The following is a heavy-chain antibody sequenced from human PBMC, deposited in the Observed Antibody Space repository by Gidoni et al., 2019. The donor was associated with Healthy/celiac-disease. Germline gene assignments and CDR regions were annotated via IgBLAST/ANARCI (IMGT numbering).Heavy chain of an antibody. D-gene: IGHD3-22*01. Sequence: VKGRFTISRDNSKNTLYLQMSSLRAEDTAVYYCVKESYDSSGRGETYYFDYWGQGTLVTVSS. V-gene: IGHV3-64D*08. J-gene: IGHJ4*02. CDR3: VKESYDSSGRGETYYFDY.